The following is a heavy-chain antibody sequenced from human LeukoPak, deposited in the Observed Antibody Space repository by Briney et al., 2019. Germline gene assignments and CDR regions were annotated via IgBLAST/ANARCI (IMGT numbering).Heavy chain of an antibody. D-gene: IGHD2-2*01. CDR3: ARGGPARSCVY. CDR1: GFTFSDYE. Sequence: GGSLRLSCAASGFTFSDYEMNWVRQAPGKGLEWISYISTAGSTKYYAESVKGRFTISRDNAKDSLYLQMNSLRVEDTAVYFCARGGPARSCVYWGQGTLVTVSS. J-gene: IGHJ4*02. CDR2: ISTAGSTK. V-gene: IGHV3-48*03.